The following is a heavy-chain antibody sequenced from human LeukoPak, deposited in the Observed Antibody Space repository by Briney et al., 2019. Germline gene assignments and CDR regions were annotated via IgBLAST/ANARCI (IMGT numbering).Heavy chain of an antibody. V-gene: IGHV4-30-4*01. CDR3: ARETYSGTQRGFDY. Sequence: SETLSLTCAVYGGSIRSGDFYWSWIRQPPGKGLEWIGYIYYSGSTNYKPSLKSRVTISKDTSKNQFSLKLSSVTAADTAVYCARETYSGTQRGFDYWGQGTLVTVSS. J-gene: IGHJ4*02. CDR1: GGSIRSGDFY. D-gene: IGHD1-26*01. CDR2: IYYSGST.